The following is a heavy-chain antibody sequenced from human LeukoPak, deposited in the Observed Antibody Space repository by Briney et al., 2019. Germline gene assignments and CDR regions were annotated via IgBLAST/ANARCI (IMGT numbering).Heavy chain of an antibody. J-gene: IGHJ4*02. CDR3: ARDRGGLTMIVPSDY. CDR1: GFTFSSYA. V-gene: IGHV3-23*01. CDR2: IGSGGSA. D-gene: IGHD3-22*01. Sequence: GGSLRLSCAASGFTFSSYAMTWVRQAPGKGLEWVSAIGSGGSAYYADSVKGRFPISRDNSNTTLYLHMNSLRAEDTAVYYCARDRGGLTMIVPSDYWGQGTLVTVSS.